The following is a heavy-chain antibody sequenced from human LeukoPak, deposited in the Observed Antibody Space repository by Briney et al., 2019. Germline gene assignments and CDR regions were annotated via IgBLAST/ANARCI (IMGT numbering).Heavy chain of an antibody. Sequence: GGSLRLSCAASGFTFSTYGMYWVRQAPGKGLEWVAFIGSDGSGKYHADSVKGRFTISRDNSKNTLSLQMSSLRAEDTAVYFCAKGRSDFDYWGQGTLVTVSS. J-gene: IGHJ4*02. CDR1: GFTFSTYG. CDR3: AKGRSDFDY. V-gene: IGHV3-30*02. CDR2: IGSDGSGK.